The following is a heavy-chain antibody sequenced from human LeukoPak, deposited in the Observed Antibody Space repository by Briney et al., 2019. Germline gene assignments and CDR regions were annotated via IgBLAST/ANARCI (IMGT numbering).Heavy chain of an antibody. D-gene: IGHD3-10*01. CDR1: GYSFTSYG. J-gene: IGHJ4*02. CDR3: ARDLGNYFHF. Sequence: ASVKVSCKASGYSFTSYGISWVRQAPGQGLKWMGWISAHNGNTKYAQEVQGRVTMTTDTSTSTAYMEMRSLRSDDTAVYYCARDLGNYFHFWGQGTLVTVSS. CDR2: ISAHNGNT. V-gene: IGHV1-18*01.